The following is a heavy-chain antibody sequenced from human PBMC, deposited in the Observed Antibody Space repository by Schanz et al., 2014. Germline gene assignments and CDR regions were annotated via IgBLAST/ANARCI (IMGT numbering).Heavy chain of an antibody. CDR2: ISNSGYTI. Sequence: EVQLVESGGDLVQPGGSLKLSCVASGFTLSGSAVHWVRQAPGKGLEWVSYISNSGYTIYYADSVKGRFTISRDNAKNSLYPQRNTLSAEDTALYYCTNAPPPYSSSPYYWYYGMDVWGQGTTVTVSS. V-gene: IGHV3-48*04. CDR3: TNAPPPYSSSPYYWYYGMDV. CDR1: GFTLSGSA. D-gene: IGHD6-6*01. J-gene: IGHJ6*02.